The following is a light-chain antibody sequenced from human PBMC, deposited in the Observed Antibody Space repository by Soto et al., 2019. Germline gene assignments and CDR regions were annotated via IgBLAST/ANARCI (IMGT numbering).Light chain of an antibody. J-gene: IGLJ1*01. CDR2: EVT. V-gene: IGLV2-14*01. CDR3: TSSTTGSLYV. Sequence: QSALTQPASVSGSPGQSITISCTGTSSDVGGYNYVSWYQQQSGKAPKLMIHEVTNRPSGVSYRFSGSKSGNTASLTISGPQAEDEADYFCTSSTTGSLYVFGTGTKLTVL. CDR1: SSDVGGYNY.